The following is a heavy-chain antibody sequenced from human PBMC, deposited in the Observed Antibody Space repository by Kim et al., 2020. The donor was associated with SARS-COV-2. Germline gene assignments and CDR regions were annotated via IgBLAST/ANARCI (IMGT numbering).Heavy chain of an antibody. D-gene: IGHD5-18*01. V-gene: IGHV3-23*01. Sequence: YYARSGKGRFTISRDNSKNTLYLQMRSLRAEDTAIYYCAKDKSLGQLWNHWGQGTLVTVSS. J-gene: IGHJ5*02. CDR3: AKDKSLGQLWNH.